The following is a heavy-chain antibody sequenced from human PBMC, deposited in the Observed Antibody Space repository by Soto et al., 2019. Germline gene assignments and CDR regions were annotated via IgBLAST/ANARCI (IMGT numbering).Heavy chain of an antibody. V-gene: IGHV4-59*01. CDR1: GGSIETFY. CDR3: ERFPYYFDISRYPLEAFDI. CDR2: IHYNGNT. Sequence: SETLSLTCTVSGGSIETFYWSWIRQPPGKGLEWIGNIHYNGNTKYSPSLKSRVTMSVDTSKNHFSLKLISVTAADTAVYYCERFPYYFDISRYPLEAFDICGQGSMVTVSS. J-gene: IGHJ3*02. D-gene: IGHD3-22*01.